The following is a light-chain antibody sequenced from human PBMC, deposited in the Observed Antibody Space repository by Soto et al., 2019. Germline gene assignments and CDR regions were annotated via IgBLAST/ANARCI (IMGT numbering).Light chain of an antibody. Sequence: DIQMTQSHSTLSASVGDRVTITCRASQSISIWLAWYQHKPGKAPKLLIYKASSLESGVPSRFSGSGSGKECTLTISSLQPDDCATYHRQLYNCLSTFGQGTKLEIK. CDR2: KAS. V-gene: IGKV1-5*03. CDR1: QSISIW. CDR3: QLYNCLST. J-gene: IGKJ2*01.